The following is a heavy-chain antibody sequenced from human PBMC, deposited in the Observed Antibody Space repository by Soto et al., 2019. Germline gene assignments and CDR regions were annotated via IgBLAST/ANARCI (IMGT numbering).Heavy chain of an antibody. V-gene: IGHV4-61*01. Sequence: SETLSLTCTVSGGSVSSGSYYWSWIRQPPGKGLEWSGYIYYSGSTNYNPSLKSRVTISVDTSKNQFSLKLSSVTAADTAVYYCARDGAVAGTVYYYGMDVWGQGTTVTVSS. J-gene: IGHJ6*02. CDR1: GGSVSSGSYY. D-gene: IGHD6-19*01. CDR2: IYYSGST. CDR3: ARDGAVAGTVYYYGMDV.